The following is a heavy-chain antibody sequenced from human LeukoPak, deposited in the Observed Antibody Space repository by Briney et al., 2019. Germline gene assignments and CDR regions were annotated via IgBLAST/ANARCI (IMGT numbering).Heavy chain of an antibody. Sequence: GGSLRLSCAASGFTFNTYFLHWVRQAPGKGLEWVSRINSDGSSTTYADSVKGRFTISRDNAKNTLYLQMNSLRAEDTAVYYCASGAASSFYYTLGYWGQGILVTVSS. CDR2: INSDGSST. CDR3: ASGAASSFYYTLGY. D-gene: IGHD3-22*01. CDR1: GFTFNTYF. J-gene: IGHJ4*02. V-gene: IGHV3-74*01.